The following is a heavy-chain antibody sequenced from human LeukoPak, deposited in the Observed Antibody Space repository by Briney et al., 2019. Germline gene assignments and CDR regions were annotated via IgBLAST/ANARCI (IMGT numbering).Heavy chain of an antibody. Sequence: GGSLRLSCAASGFTFSSYWMHWVRHAPGKGLVWVSRINTDGSSTSYADSVKGRFTISRDNAKNTLYLQMNSLRAEDTAVYYCARDRMYYDFWSGYLTWGQGTLVTVSS. CDR2: INTDGSST. CDR3: ARDRMYYDFWSGYLT. V-gene: IGHV3-74*01. J-gene: IGHJ5*02. CDR1: GFTFSSYW. D-gene: IGHD3-3*01.